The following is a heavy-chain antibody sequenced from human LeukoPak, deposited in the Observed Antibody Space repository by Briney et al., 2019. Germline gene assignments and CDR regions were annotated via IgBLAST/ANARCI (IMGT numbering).Heavy chain of an antibody. CDR3: ARDVHGDYGSGWFDP. J-gene: IGHJ5*02. CDR2: INPNSGGT. CDR1: GYTFTGYY. V-gene: IGHV1-2*02. Sequence: ASVKVSCKASGYTFTGYYMHWVRQAPGQGLEWMGWINPNSGGTNYAQKFQGRVTMTRDTSISTAYMELSRLRSDDTAVYYCARDVHGDYGSGWFDPWGQGTLVSVSS. D-gene: IGHD4-17*01.